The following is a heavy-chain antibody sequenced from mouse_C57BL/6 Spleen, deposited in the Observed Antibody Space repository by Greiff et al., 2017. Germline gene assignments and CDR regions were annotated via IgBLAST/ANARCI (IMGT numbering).Heavy chain of an antibody. CDR2: IYPGSGST. Sequence: QVQLQQPGAELVKPGASVKMSCKASGYTFTSYWITWVKQRPGQGLEWIGDIYPGSGSTNYNEKFKSKATLTVDTSSSTAYMQLSSLTSEDSAVYCCARGYDGYFSFAYWGQGTLVTVSA. D-gene: IGHD2-3*01. V-gene: IGHV1-55*01. CDR1: GYTFTSYW. J-gene: IGHJ3*01. CDR3: ARGYDGYFSFAY.